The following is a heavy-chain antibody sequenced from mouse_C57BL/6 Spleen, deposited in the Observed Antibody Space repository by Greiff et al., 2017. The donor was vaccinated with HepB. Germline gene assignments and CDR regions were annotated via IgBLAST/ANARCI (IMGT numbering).Heavy chain of an antibody. J-gene: IGHJ1*03. CDR1: GFTFSDYY. Sequence: EVKLVESGGGLVQPGGSLKLSCAASGFTFSDYYMYWVRQTPEKRLEWVAYISNGGGSTYYPDTVKGRFTISRDNAKNTLYLQMSRLKSEDTAMYYCARLDYGWYFDVWGTGTTVTVSS. D-gene: IGHD2-4*01. CDR2: ISNGGGST. CDR3: ARLDYGWYFDV. V-gene: IGHV5-12*01.